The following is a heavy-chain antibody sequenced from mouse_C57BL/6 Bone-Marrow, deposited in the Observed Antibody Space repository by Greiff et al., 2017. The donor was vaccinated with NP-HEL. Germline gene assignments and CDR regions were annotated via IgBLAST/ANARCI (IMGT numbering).Heavy chain of an antibody. J-gene: IGHJ1*03. CDR2: IYPGGGST. V-gene: IGHV1-63*01. CDR1: GYTFTNYW. D-gene: IGHD1-1*01. Sequence: QVQLKQSGAELVRPGTSVKMSCKASGYTFTNYWIGWAKQRPGHGLEWIGDIYPGGGSTNYNEKFKGKATLTADKSSSSAYMQFSSLTSEDSAIYYCARCGYYGSSWYWYFDVWGTGTTVTVSS. CDR3: ARCGYYGSSWYWYFDV.